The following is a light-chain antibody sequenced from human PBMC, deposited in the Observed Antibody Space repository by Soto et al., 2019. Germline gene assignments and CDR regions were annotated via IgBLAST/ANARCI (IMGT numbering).Light chain of an antibody. CDR1: TSNIGNNF. Sequence: QSVLTQPPSVSAAPGQKVTISCSGSTSNIGNNFVSWYQQLPGTAPKLLIYDNNKRPSGIPDRFSGSKSGTSATLGITGLQTGDEADYYCGTSDTSLSGHVVFGGGTKLTVL. CDR2: DNN. V-gene: IGLV1-51*01. CDR3: GTSDTSLSGHVV. J-gene: IGLJ2*01.